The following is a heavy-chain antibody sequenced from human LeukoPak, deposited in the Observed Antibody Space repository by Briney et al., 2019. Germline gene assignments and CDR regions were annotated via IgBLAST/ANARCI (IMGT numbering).Heavy chain of an antibody. J-gene: IGHJ6*02. V-gene: IGHV4-4*07. CDR3: ARGGTQRNFYYYGMDV. Sequence: SETLSLTCTVSGGSISSYYWSWIRQPAGKGLEWIGRFYSGGSTNYNPSLKSRVTMSVDTSKNQFSLKLSSVTAADTAVYYCARGGTQRNFYYYGMDVWGQGTTVTVSS. CDR2: FYSGGST. D-gene: IGHD1-14*01. CDR1: GGSISSYY.